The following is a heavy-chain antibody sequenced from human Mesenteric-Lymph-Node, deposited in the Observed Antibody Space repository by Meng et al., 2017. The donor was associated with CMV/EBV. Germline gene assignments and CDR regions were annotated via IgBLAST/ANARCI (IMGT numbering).Heavy chain of an antibody. V-gene: IGHV3-7*01. CDR3: ARDPSGMDV. J-gene: IGHJ6*02. CDR2: IKQDGSEK. CDR1: GFTFSDYY. Sequence: GGSLRLSCAASGFTFSDYYMSWIRQAPGKGLEWVANIKQDGSEKYYVDSVKGRFTISRDNAKNSLYLQMNSLRAEDTAVYYCARDPSGMDVWGQGTTVTVSS.